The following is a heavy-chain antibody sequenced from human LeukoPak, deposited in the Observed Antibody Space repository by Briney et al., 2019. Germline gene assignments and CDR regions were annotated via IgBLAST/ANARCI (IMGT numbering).Heavy chain of an antibody. J-gene: IGHJ4*02. Sequence: GGSLRLSCAASGFTFSSYWMSWVRQAPGKGLEWVANIKQDGSEKYYVDSVKGRFTISRDNAKNSLYLQMNSLRAEDTAVYYCARERLRYFDWLRQVEPFGYWGQGTLVTVSS. CDR2: IKQDGSEK. V-gene: IGHV3-7*01. D-gene: IGHD3-9*01. CDR1: GFTFSSYW. CDR3: ARERLRYFDWLRQVEPFGY.